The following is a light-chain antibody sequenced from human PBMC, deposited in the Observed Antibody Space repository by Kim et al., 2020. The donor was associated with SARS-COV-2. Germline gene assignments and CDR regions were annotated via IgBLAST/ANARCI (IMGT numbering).Light chain of an antibody. CDR1: QSVNNK. Sequence: VMTQSPATLSLSPGERATLSCRASQSVNNKLAWYQQKPGQPPRLLIYDTSTRASGTPGRLSGTGSGTEFTLTISSLQSEDFAVYLCQQYNNWPLTFGGGTKLEI. CDR3: QQYNNWPLT. V-gene: IGKV3-15*01. J-gene: IGKJ4*01. CDR2: DTS.